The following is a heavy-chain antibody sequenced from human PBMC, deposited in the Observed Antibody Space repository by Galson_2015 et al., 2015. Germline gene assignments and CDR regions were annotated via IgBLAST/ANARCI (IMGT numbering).Heavy chain of an antibody. V-gene: IGHV3-48*02. CDR3: ARGSYYIAAAGNDDY. Sequence: SLRLSCAASGFTFSSYSMNWVRQAPGKGLEWVSYISSSSSTIYYADSVKGRFTISRDNAKNSLYLQMNSLRDEDTAVYYCARGSYYIAAAGNDDYWRQGTLVTASS. CDR2: ISSSSSTI. CDR1: GFTFSSYS. J-gene: IGHJ4*02. D-gene: IGHD6-13*01.